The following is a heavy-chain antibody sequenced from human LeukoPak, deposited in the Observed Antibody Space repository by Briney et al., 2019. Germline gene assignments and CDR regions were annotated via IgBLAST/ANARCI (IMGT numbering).Heavy chain of an antibody. CDR2: IYYSGST. D-gene: IGHD5-24*01. V-gene: IGHV4-61*01. CDR3: ARGEMATIEDAFDI. CDR1: GYSISSGFY. J-gene: IGHJ3*02. Sequence: PSETLSLTCTVSGYSISSGFYWGLIRQPPGKGLEWIGYIYYSGSTNYNPSLKSRVTISVDTSKNQFSLKLSSVTAADTAVYYCARGEMATIEDAFDIWGQGTMVTVSS.